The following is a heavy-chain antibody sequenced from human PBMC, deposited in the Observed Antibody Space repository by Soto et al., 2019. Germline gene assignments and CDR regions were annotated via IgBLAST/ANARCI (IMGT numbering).Heavy chain of an antibody. CDR3: ARDYMAVVD. CDR1: GSSIRSGSYY. CDR2: IYHSGST. Sequence: SETLSLTCTVSGSSIRSGSYYWSRIRQHPEKGLEWIGYIYHSGSTYYNPSRNRRATISLYTSKNQFSLKLSTLTTSATAVYFCARDYMAVVDWGQGTMVTVSS. V-gene: IGHV4-31*03. D-gene: IGHD2-15*01. J-gene: IGHJ4*02.